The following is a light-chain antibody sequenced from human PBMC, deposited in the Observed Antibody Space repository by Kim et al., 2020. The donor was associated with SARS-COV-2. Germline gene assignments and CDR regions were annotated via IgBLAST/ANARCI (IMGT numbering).Light chain of an antibody. J-gene: IGKJ1*01. Sequence: NGVPSRFSGRGYGTDFALTISSLQPDDFATYYCQQCYGAPRTFGHGTKVDIK. V-gene: IGKV1-39*01. CDR3: QQCYGAPRT.